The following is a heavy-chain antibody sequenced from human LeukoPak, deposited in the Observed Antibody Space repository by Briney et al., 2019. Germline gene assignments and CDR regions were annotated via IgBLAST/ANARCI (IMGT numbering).Heavy chain of an antibody. V-gene: IGHV3-7*01. CDR3: ASYGSGSYQIDY. CDR2: IKQDGSEK. CDR1: GFTFSSYW. D-gene: IGHD3-10*01. Sequence: GGSLRLSCAASGFTFSSYWMSWVRQAPGKGLEWVANIKQDGSEKYYVDSVKGRFTIYRDNAKNSLYLQMNSLRAEDTAVYYCASYGSGSYQIDYWGQGTLVTVSS. J-gene: IGHJ4*02.